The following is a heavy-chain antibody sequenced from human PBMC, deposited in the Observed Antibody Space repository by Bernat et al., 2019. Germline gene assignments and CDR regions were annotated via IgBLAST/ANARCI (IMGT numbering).Heavy chain of an antibody. D-gene: IGHD2-15*01. CDR3: ASWSRYCSRCSCYSGYGGTSGY. Sequence: EVQLVESGGGLVQPGGSLRLSCAASGFTFSSYEMNWVRQAPGKGLEWVSYISSSGSTIYYADSVKGRFTISRDNAKNPLYLQMNSLRAEDTAVYYWASWSRYCSRCSCYSGYGGTSGYWGQGTLVTVSS. V-gene: IGHV3-48*03. CDR1: GFTFSSYE. J-gene: IGHJ4*02. CDR2: ISSSGSTI.